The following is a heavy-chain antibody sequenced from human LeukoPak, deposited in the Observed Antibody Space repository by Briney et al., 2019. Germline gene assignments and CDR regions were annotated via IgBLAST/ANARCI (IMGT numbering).Heavy chain of an antibody. D-gene: IGHD3-22*01. Sequence: SETLSLTCAVYGGSFSGYYWSWIRQPPGKGLEWIGEINHSGSTNYNPSLKSRVTISVDTSKNQFSLKLRSATAADTAVYYCARGFRYFYDSSGSHWFDPWGQGTLVTVSS. J-gene: IGHJ5*02. CDR1: GGSFSGYY. V-gene: IGHV4-34*01. CDR3: ARGFRYFYDSSGSHWFDP. CDR2: INHSGST.